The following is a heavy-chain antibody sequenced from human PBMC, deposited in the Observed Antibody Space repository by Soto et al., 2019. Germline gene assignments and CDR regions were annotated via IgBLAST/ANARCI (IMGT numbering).Heavy chain of an antibody. D-gene: IGHD1-7*01. J-gene: IGHJ5*02. CDR2: IIPIFGTA. Sequence: QVQLVQSGAEVKKPGSSVKVSCKASGGTFSSYAISWVRQAPGQGLEWMGGIIPIFGTANYAQKFQGRVTITADESTSTAYMELSSLRSEDTAVYYYARDALATTSMLWTFGSYNWFDPWGQGTLVTVSS. CDR1: GGTFSSYA. V-gene: IGHV1-69*01. CDR3: ARDALATTSMLWTFGSYNWFDP.